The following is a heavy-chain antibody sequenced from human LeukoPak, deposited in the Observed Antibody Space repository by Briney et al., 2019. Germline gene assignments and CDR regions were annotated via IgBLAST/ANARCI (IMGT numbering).Heavy chain of an antibody. CDR2: IKNDGSGK. V-gene: IGHV3-7*01. CDR1: GFTFSGYW. CDR3: ARDRSNERYYYDSSGDFDH. D-gene: IGHD3-22*01. Sequence: PGGSLRLSCAASGFTFSGYWMSWVRQTPGKGLEWVANIKNDGSGKYYVDSVKGRFTISRDNAKNSLYLQMNSLRAENTAVYYCARDRSNERYYYDSSGDFDHWGQGTLVTVSS. J-gene: IGHJ4*02.